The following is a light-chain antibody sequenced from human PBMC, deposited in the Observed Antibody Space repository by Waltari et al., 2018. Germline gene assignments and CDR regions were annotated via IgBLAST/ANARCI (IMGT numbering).Light chain of an antibody. Sequence: ETVLTQSPESLSVTPKEKVTITCRASQNVRTSLHWYQHKPNQSPKLLVQYASQSVSGVPPRFSGSGSGTDFTLTINGLEAEDFATYYCHQSTGLPYTFGQGTK. CDR3: HQSTGLPYT. CDR1: QNVRTS. J-gene: IGKJ2*01. V-gene: IGKV6-21*01. CDR2: YAS.